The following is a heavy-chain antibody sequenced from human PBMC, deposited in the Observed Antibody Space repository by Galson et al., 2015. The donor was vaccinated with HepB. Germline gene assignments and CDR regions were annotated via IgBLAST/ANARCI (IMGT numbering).Heavy chain of an antibody. V-gene: IGHV1-2*06. D-gene: IGHD6-19*01. CDR1: GYTFTDYF. Sequence: QSGAEVKKPGESLRISCKASGYTFTDYFIHWVRQAPGQGLEWMGRINPNSGGTNYVQKFQDRVTMTRDTSISTAYMELSRLRSDDTAVYYCAKELGGYTSGWVDYWGQGSLVTVSS. CDR3: AKELGGYTSGWVDY. CDR2: INPNSGGT. J-gene: IGHJ4*02.